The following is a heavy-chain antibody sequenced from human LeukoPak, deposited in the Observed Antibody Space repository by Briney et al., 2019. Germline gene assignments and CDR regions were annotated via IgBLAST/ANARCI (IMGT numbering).Heavy chain of an antibody. D-gene: IGHD5-12*01. Sequence: PSQTLSLTCTVSGGSISSGSYFWSWIRQPAGKGLEWIGRIYTSGSTNYNPSLKSRVTISPGTSKNQFSLKLSPVTAADTAVYYCARELAGYGKLDYWGRGILVTVSS. J-gene: IGHJ4*02. CDR3: ARELAGYGKLDY. CDR1: GGSISSGSYF. CDR2: IYTSGST. V-gene: IGHV4-61*02.